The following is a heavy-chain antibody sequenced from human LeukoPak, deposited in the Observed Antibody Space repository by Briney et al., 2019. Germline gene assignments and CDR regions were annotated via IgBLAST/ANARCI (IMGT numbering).Heavy chain of an antibody. Sequence: PSETLSLTCTVSGDSISTYYWSWIRQPPGKGLEWIGYIHYSGSTNYNPSHRSRVTISVDTSKNQFSLKLSSATAADTAVYFCARRAINSVMFDYWGQGTLVTVSS. CDR2: IHYSGST. D-gene: IGHD3-16*01. J-gene: IGHJ4*02. CDR3: ARRAINSVMFDY. CDR1: GDSISTYY. V-gene: IGHV4-59*08.